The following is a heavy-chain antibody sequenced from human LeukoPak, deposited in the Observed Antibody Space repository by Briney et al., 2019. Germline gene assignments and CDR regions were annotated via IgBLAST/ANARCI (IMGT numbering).Heavy chain of an antibody. D-gene: IGHD6-13*01. CDR1: GYTFTAYY. CDR3: ARDLVRMGTAAAGTGFDY. J-gene: IGHJ4*01. CDR2: INPNSGGS. Sequence: ASVKVSCTASGYTFTAYYVHWVRQAPGHGLEWMGWINPNSGGSNYSQSFQGRVTMTRDTSISTAYMELSRLRSDDTALYYCARDLVRMGTAAAGTGFDYWGQGTLVTVSS. V-gene: IGHV1-2*02.